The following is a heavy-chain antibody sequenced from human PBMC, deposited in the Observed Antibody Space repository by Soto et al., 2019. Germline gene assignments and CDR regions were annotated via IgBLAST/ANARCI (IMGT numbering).Heavy chain of an antibody. CDR3: AGGAFMIVVVMDAFDI. CDR2: ISSSSSTI. Sequence: EVQLVESGGGLVQPGGSLRLSCAASGFTFSSYSMNWVRQAPGKGLEWVSYISSSSSTIYYADSVKGRFTISRDNAKNSLYLQMNSLRDEDTAVYYCAGGAFMIVVVMDAFDIWGQGTMVTVSS. J-gene: IGHJ3*02. CDR1: GFTFSSYS. D-gene: IGHD3-22*01. V-gene: IGHV3-48*02.